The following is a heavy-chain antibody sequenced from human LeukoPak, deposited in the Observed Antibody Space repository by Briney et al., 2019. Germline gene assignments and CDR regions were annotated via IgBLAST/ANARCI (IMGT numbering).Heavy chain of an antibody. CDR2: ITSSSTYI. Sequence: GGCLRLSCAASGFTFSNYNMNWVRQARGKGLEWVSSITSSSTYIYYADSVKGRFTISRDNAKNSLYVQMNSLRAEDTAVYYCARDKGGEFDYWGQGTLVTVSS. CDR3: ARDKGGEFDY. V-gene: IGHV3-21*01. J-gene: IGHJ4*02. D-gene: IGHD3-10*01. CDR1: GFTFSNYN.